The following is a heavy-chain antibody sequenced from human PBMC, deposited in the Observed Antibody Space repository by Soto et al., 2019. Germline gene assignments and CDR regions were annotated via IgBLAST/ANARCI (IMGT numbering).Heavy chain of an antibody. Sequence: GGSLRLSCAASGFTFSGYWMTWVRQAPGKGLEWVADIKKDGTEKYYVDSLKGRFTISRDNAKKSVYLQMNGLTVEDTAVYRCARGPSYSDYSNDWFFDSWGQGALVTVSS. CDR1: GFTFSGYW. J-gene: IGHJ4*02. D-gene: IGHD3-9*01. V-gene: IGHV3-7*03. CDR2: IKKDGTEK. CDR3: ARGPSYSDYSNDWFFDS.